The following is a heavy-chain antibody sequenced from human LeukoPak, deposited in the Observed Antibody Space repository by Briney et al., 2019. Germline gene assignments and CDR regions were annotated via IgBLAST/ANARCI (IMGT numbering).Heavy chain of an antibody. J-gene: IGHJ4*02. CDR2: INPNSGDT. D-gene: IGHD1-14*01. CDR1: GYTFTDNH. CDR3: AKSDTG. Sequence: GASVKVSCKASGYTFTDNHMYWIRQAPGQGPECMGWINPNSGDTYYAQTFQGRVSMTRDTSISTAYMELTSLRSDDTAVYHCAKSDTGWGQGTLVTVSS. V-gene: IGHV1-2*02.